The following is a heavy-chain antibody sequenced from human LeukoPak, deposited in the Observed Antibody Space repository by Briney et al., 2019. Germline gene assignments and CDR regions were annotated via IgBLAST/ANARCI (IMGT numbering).Heavy chain of an antibody. CDR1: GGTFSSYA. V-gene: IGHV1-69*04. D-gene: IGHD2-2*03. J-gene: IGHJ6*02. CDR3: ARDDVDIVVVPAANYYYYGMDV. CDR2: IIPILGIA. Sequence: VASVKVSCKASGGTFSSYAISWVRQAPGQGLEWMGRIIPILGIANYAQKFQGRVTITADKSTSTAYMELSSLGSEDTAVYYCARDDVDIVVVPAANYYYYGMDVWGQGTTVTVPS.